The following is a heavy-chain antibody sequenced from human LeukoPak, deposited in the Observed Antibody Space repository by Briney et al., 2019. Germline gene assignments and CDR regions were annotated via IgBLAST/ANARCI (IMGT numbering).Heavy chain of an antibody. CDR3: AGDVLVSGGSYYHGF. D-gene: IGHD3-10*01. CDR2: VDPKDGET. CDR1: GYALTELS. J-gene: IGHJ4*02. Sequence: ASVKVSCKVSGYALTELSIHWVRQAPGKGLEWMGGVDPKDGETIYAQNFQDRVTVTDDRSTDTSYMELRGLTSEDTALYYCAGDVLVSGGSYYHGFWGQGTLVTVSS. V-gene: IGHV1-24*01.